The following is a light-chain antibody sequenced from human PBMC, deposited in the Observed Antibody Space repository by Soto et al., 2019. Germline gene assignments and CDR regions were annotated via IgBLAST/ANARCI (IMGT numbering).Light chain of an antibody. CDR2: EVS. V-gene: IGLV2-23*02. CDR3: CSYAGSSTV. Sequence: QSALTQPSSVSGSPGQSITISCTGNSSDVGSYNLVSWYQQHPGKAPKLMICEVSKRPSGVSNRFSGSKSGNTASLTISGLQAEDEADYYCCSYAGSSTVFGTGTKVTVL. J-gene: IGLJ1*01. CDR1: SSDVGSYNL.